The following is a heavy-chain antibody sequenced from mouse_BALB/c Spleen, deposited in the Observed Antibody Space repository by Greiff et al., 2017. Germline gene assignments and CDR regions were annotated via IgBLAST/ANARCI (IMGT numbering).Heavy chain of an antibody. CDR1: GYAFSSYW. Sequence: VQLQQSGAELVRPGSSVKISCKASGYAFSSYWMNWVKQRPGQGLEWIGQIYPGDGDTNYNGKFKGKATLTADKSSSTAYMQLSSLTSEDSAVYYCASKAYYGNYVLAYWGQGTLVTVSA. CDR3: ASKAYYGNYVLAY. V-gene: IGHV1-80*01. J-gene: IGHJ3*01. D-gene: IGHD2-10*01. CDR2: IYPGDGDT.